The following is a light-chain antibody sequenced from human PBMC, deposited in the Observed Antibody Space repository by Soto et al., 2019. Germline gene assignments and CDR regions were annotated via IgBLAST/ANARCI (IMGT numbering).Light chain of an antibody. CDR2: DVS. CDR1: SSDVGGYNY. CDR3: GSYTSSSTDV. Sequence: QSALTQPPSVSGAPGQRVTISCTGTSSDVGGYNYVSWYQQHPGKAPKLMIYDVSNRPSGVSNRFSGSKSGNTASLTISGLQVEDEADYYCGSYTSSSTDVFGTGTKVTVL. V-gene: IGLV2-14*01. J-gene: IGLJ1*01.